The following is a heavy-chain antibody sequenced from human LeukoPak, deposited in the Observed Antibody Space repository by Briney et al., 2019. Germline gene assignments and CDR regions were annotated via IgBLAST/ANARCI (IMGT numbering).Heavy chain of an antibody. V-gene: IGHV3-21*01. J-gene: IGHJ4*02. Sequence: PGGSLRLSCAASGFTFSNYSMNWVRQAPGKGLEWVSSISSSSSYIYYADSVKGRFTISRDNAKNSLYLQMNSLRADDTAVYYCAREWSVSFDYWGQGTLVTVSS. CDR1: GFTFSNYS. CDR2: ISSSSSYI. CDR3: AREWSVSFDY. D-gene: IGHD2-8*01.